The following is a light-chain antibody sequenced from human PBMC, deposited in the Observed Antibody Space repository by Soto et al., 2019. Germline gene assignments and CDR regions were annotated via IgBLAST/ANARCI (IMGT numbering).Light chain of an antibody. CDR2: DAS. Sequence: EIVLTQSPGTLSLSPGERVTLSCRASQSAISNLAWYQQKPGQTPRLLIYDASTRATDIPARFSGSGSGTDFTLTISSLLSEDFAVYYCHQYYKWPLTVGGGTKVDIK. V-gene: IGKV3-15*01. CDR3: HQYYKWPLT. J-gene: IGKJ4*01. CDR1: QSAISN.